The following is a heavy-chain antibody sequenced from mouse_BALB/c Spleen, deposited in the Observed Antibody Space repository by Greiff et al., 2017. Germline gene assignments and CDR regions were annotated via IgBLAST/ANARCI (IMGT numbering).Heavy chain of an antibody. V-gene: IGHV14-4*02. Sequence: VQLQQSGAELVRSGASVKLSCTASGFNIKDYYMHWVKQRPEQGLEWIGWIDPENGDTEYAPKFQGKATMTADTSSNTAYLQLSSLTSEDTAVYYSNARLLRPYFDYWGQGTTLTVSS. J-gene: IGHJ2*01. D-gene: IGHD1-2*01. CDR2: IDPENGDT. CDR1: GFNIKDYY. CDR3: NARLLRPYFDY.